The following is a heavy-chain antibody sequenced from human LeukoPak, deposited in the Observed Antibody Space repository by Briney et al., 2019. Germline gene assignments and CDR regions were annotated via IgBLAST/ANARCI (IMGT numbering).Heavy chain of an antibody. J-gene: IGHJ4*02. Sequence: SETLSLTCAVYGGSFSGYYWSWIRQPPGKGLEWIGEINHSGSTNYNPSLKSRVNISVDTSKNQFSLKLSSVTAADTAVYYCARAWGVWGSYRYPSDYWGQGTLVTVSS. CDR2: INHSGST. CDR1: GGSFSGYY. CDR3: ARAWGVWGSYRYPSDY. D-gene: IGHD3-16*02. V-gene: IGHV4-34*01.